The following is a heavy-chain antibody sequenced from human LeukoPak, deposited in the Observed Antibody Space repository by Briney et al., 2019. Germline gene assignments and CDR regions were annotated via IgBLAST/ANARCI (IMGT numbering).Heavy chain of an antibody. Sequence: PSETLSLTCAVYGGSFSGYYWSWIRQPPGKGLEWIGEINHSGSTNYNPSLKSRVTISVDTSKSQFSLKLSSVTAADTAVYYCARVSRWTDYWGQGTLVTVSS. CDR1: GGSFSGYY. CDR3: ARVSRWTDY. J-gene: IGHJ4*02. D-gene: IGHD4-23*01. V-gene: IGHV4-34*01. CDR2: INHSGST.